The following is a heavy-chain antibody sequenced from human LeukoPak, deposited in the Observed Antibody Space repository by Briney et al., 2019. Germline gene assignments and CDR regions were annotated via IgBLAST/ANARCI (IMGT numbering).Heavy chain of an antibody. D-gene: IGHD2-2*01. CDR1: GYTFTGYY. Sequence: ASVKVSFKASGYTFTGYYMHWVRQAPGQGLEWMGWINPNSGGTNYAQKLQGRVTMTTDTSTSTAYMELRSLRSDDTAVYYCARGALLYCSSTSCYLRYNWFDPWGQGTLVTVSS. J-gene: IGHJ5*02. CDR3: ARGALLYCSSTSCYLRYNWFDP. V-gene: IGHV1-2*02. CDR2: INPNSGGT.